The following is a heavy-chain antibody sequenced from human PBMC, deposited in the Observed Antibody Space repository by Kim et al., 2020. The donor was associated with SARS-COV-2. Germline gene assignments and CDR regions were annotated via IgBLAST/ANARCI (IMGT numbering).Heavy chain of an antibody. J-gene: IGHJ4*02. V-gene: IGHV1-69*13. CDR2: IIPIFGTA. D-gene: IGHD3-10*01. CDR3: ARDIPHYYGSGSYYRRFDY. CDR1: GGTFSSYA. Sequence: SVKVSCKASGGTFSSYAISWVRQAPGQGLEWMGGIIPIFGTANYAQKFQGRVTITADESTSTAYMELSSLRSEDTAVYYCARDIPHYYGSGSYYRRFDYWGQGTLVTVSS.